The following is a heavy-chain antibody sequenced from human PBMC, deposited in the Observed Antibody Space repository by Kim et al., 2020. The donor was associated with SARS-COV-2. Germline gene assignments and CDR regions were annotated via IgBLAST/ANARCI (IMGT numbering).Heavy chain of an antibody. D-gene: IGHD2-2*01. V-gene: IGHV3-64D*06. CDR3: VKGGSGPLGYCSSTSCSSPYFDY. CDR2: ISSNGGST. Sequence: GGSLRLSCSASGFTFSSYAMHWVRQAPGKGLEYVSAISSNGGSTYYADSVKGRFTISRDNSKNTLYLQMSSLRAEDTAVYYCVKGGSGPLGYCSSTSCSSPYFDYWGQGTLVTVSS. CDR1: GFTFSSYA. J-gene: IGHJ4*02.